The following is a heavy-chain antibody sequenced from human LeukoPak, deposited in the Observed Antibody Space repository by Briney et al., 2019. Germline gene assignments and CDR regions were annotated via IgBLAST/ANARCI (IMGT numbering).Heavy chain of an antibody. J-gene: IGHJ3*02. V-gene: IGHV4-39*01. CDR3: ARHGGIIAAAGTRAFDI. CDR1: GGSISSYY. CDR2: IYYSGST. Sequence: SETLSLTCTVSGGSISSYYWGWIRQPPGKGLEWIGSIYYSGSTYYNPSLKSRVTISVDTSKNQFSLKLTSVTAADTAVYHCARHGGIIAAAGTRAFDIWGQRTMVTVSS. D-gene: IGHD6-13*01.